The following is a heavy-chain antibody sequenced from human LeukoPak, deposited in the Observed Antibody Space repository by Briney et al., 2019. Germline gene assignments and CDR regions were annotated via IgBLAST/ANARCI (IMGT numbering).Heavy chain of an antibody. V-gene: IGHV4-31*03. J-gene: IGHJ4*02. D-gene: IGHD3-10*01. CDR1: GGAISSGGYY. CDR2: IYYSGST. CDR3: ARVVQPYGSGSYYFDY. Sequence: PSQTLSLTCTVSGGAISSGGYYWSWIRQHPGKGLEWIGYIYYSGSTYYNPSLKSRVTISVDTSKNQFSLKLSSVTAADTAVYYCARVVQPYGSGSYYFDYWGQGTLVTVSS.